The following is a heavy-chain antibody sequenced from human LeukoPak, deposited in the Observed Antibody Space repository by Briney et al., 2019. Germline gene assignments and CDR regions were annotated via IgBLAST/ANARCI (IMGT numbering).Heavy chain of an antibody. D-gene: IGHD5-18*01. J-gene: IGHJ4*02. CDR1: GGSISSSSYY. CDR2: IYYSGST. CDR3: ARLGGKLRGYSYGYPRQGDRFDY. Sequence: PSETLSLTCTVSGGSISSSSYYWGWIRRPPGKGLEWIGSIYYSGSTYYNPSLKSRVTISVDTSKNQFSLKLSSVTAADTAVYYCARLGGKLRGYSYGYPRQGDRFDYWGQGTLVTVSS. V-gene: IGHV4-39*07.